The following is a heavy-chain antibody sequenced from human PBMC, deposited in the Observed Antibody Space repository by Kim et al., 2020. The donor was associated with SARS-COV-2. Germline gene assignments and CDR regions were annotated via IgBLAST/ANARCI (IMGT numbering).Heavy chain of an antibody. CDR2: ISYDGSNK. D-gene: IGHD5-18*01. CDR3: AKGSAMAGGQLVDV. V-gene: IGHV3-30*18. J-gene: IGHJ6*02. CDR1: GFTFSSYG. Sequence: GGSLRLSCAASGFTFSSYGMHWVHQAPGKGLEWVAVISYDGSNKYYADSVKGRFTISRDNSKNTLYLQMNSLRAEDTAVYYCAKGSAMAGGQLVDVWGQGTTVTVSS.